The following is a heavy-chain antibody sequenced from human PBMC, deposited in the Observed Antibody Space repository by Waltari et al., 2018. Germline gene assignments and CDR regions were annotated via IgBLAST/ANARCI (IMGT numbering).Heavy chain of an antibody. D-gene: IGHD2-15*01. J-gene: IGHJ6*02. CDR3: ARGPTYCSGGSCHRPYYYYGMDV. V-gene: IGHV3-30-3*01. CDR1: GFTFSSYA. Sequence: QVQLVESGGGVVQPGRSLRLYCAASGFTFSSYAMHWVRQAPGKGLEWVAVISYDGSNKYYADSVKGRFTISRDNSKNTLYLQMNSLRAEDTAVYYCARGPTYCSGGSCHRPYYYYGMDVWGQGTTVTVSS. CDR2: ISYDGSNK.